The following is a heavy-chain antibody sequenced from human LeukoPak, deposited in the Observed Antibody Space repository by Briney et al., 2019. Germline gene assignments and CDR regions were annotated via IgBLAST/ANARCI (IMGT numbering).Heavy chain of an antibody. CDR2: ISGSGGST. V-gene: IGHV3-23*01. CDR3: AKAGSSSWYPNWFDP. J-gene: IGHJ5*02. CDR1: GFTSSSYA. Sequence: QPGGSLRLSCAASGFTSSSYAMSWVRQAPGKGLEWVSAISGSGGSTYYADSVKGRFTISRDNSKNTLYLQMNSLRAEDTAVYYCAKAGSSSWYPNWFDPWGQGTLVTVSS. D-gene: IGHD6-13*01.